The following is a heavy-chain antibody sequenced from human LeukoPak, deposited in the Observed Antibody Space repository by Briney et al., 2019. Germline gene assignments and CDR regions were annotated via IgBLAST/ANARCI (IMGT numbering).Heavy chain of an antibody. CDR2: IDSDKGNT. CDR1: GYSFTRNA. V-gene: IGHV1-3*03. Sequence: ASVKVSCKASGYSFTRNAIHWVRQAPGQRLEWMGWIDSDKGNTKYSQEFQGRVTFTRDTSASTVYMELSSLRSEDMAICYCARGYSNGWYHDYWGQGTPVIVSS. J-gene: IGHJ4*02. CDR3: ARGYSNGWYHDY. D-gene: IGHD6-19*01.